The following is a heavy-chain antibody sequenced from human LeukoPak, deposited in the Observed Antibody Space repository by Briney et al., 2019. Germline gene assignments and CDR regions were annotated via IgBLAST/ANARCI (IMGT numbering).Heavy chain of an antibody. CDR1: GDSISSGSFL. J-gene: IGHJ5*02. CDR3: ARWVGNRNWFDP. CDR2: ISYSGST. V-gene: IGHV4-39*07. D-gene: IGHD1-26*01. Sequence: SETLSLTCTVSGDSISSGSFLWGCIRQSPGKGLEWIGSISYSGSTYYNPSLKSRVTVSIDTSKNQFSLKMTSVTAADTAVYYCARWVGNRNWFDPWGQGTPVTVSS.